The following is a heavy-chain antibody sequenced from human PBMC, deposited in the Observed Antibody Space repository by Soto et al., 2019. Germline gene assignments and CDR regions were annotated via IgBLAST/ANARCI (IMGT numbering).Heavy chain of an antibody. CDR2: IEGDGSST. Sequence: GGSLRLSCAASGFTFSSYWMHWVRQAPGKGLEWVSRIEGDGSSTTSADSVKGRFTVSRDDARNTLYPQMSSLRADDTAIYYCAREGLDTAGFFDVWGQGTMVTVSS. CDR1: GFTFSSYW. CDR3: AREGLDTAGFFDV. J-gene: IGHJ3*01. V-gene: IGHV3-74*01. D-gene: IGHD6-13*01.